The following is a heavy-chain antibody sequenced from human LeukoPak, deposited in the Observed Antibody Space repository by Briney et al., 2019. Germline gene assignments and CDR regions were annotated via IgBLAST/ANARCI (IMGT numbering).Heavy chain of an antibody. CDR2: IYYSGNT. CDR3: ARQTGSGLFILP. CDR1: GVSISSSNSY. V-gene: IGHV4-39*01. J-gene: IGHJ4*02. D-gene: IGHD3/OR15-3a*01. Sequence: ASETLSLTCTVSGVSISSSNSYWGWIRQPPGKGLEWIGSIYYSGNTYYNASLKSQVSISIDTSKNQFSLRLTSVTAADTAVYHCARQTGSGLFILPGGQGTLVTVSS.